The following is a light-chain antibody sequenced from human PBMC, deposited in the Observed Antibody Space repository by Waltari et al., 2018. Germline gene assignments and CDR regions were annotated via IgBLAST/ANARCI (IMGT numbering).Light chain of an antibody. CDR1: QSIGRY. Sequence: EIVLTQSPGTLSLSPGERATLSCRASQSIGRYLAWHQQKPDQAPRLLIYGASSRATGIPDRFSGSGSGTDFSLTISRLEPEDFAVYYCQNHERLPATFGQGTKVEIK. CDR2: GAS. CDR3: QNHERLPAT. V-gene: IGKV3-20*01. J-gene: IGKJ1*01.